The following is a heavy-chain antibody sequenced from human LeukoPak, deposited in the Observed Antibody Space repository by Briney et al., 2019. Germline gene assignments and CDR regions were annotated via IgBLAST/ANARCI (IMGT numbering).Heavy chain of an antibody. Sequence: ASVKVSCKASGYTSTSYGIGWVRQAPGQGLEWMGWISADKTNTNYAQNLQGRVTVTTDTSTSTAYMELRSLRSDDTAVYYCARRAAVVGPLYYFDNWGQGTLITVSS. CDR3: ARRAAVVGPLYYFDN. CDR1: GYTSTSYG. D-gene: IGHD6-19*01. V-gene: IGHV1-18*01. CDR2: ISADKTNT. J-gene: IGHJ4*02.